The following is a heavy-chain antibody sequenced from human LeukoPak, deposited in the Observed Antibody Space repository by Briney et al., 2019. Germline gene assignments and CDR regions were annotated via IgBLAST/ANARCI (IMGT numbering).Heavy chain of an antibody. CDR1: GITLSNYG. CDR3: ARGTHCSSTSCSDAFDI. Sequence: GSLRLSCAVSGITLSNYGMSWVRQAPGKGLEWIGSIYYSGSTYYNPSLKSRVTISVDTSKNQFSLKLSSVTAADTAVYYCARGTHCSSTSCSDAFDIWGQGTMVTVSS. CDR2: IYYSGST. D-gene: IGHD2-2*01. V-gene: IGHV4-39*07. J-gene: IGHJ3*02.